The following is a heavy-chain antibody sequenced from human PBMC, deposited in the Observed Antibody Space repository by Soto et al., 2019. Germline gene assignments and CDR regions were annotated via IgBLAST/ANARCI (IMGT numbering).Heavy chain of an antibody. CDR2: IYTSGST. D-gene: IGHD3-16*02. CDR1: GGSISRYY. J-gene: IGHJ6*02. V-gene: IGHV4-4*07. CDR3: ARDVYYDYVWGSYRSNYYYYYGMDV. Sequence: PSETLSLTCTVSGGSISRYYWSWIRQPAGKGLEWIGRIYTSGSTNYNPSLKSRVTMSVDTSKNQFSLKLSSVTAADTAVYYCARDVYYDYVWGSYRSNYYYYYGMDVWAKGPRSPSP.